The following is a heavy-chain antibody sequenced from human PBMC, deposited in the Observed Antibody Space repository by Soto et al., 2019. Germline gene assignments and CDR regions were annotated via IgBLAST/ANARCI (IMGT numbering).Heavy chain of an antibody. Sequence: GGSLRLSCAASGFTFSSYAMSWVRQAPGKGLEWVSAISGSGGSTYYADSVKCRFTISRDNSKNTLYLQMNSLRAEDTAVYYCAKTRSGWYDAFDIWGQGTMVTVSS. V-gene: IGHV3-23*01. D-gene: IGHD6-19*01. J-gene: IGHJ3*02. CDR2: ISGSGGST. CDR1: GFTFSSYA. CDR3: AKTRSGWYDAFDI.